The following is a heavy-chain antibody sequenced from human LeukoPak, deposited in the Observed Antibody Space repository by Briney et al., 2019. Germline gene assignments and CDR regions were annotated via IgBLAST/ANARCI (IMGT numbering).Heavy chain of an antibody. D-gene: IGHD3-3*01. CDR3: AKTRSAPLYDALNI. V-gene: IGHV3-43D*03. Sequence: PGGSLRLSCAASGFTFHDYAMHWVRQAPGKGLEWVSLISWDGGSTYYADSVKGRFTTSRDNSKNTLYLQMNSLRAEDTAVYYCAKTRSAPLYDALNIWGQGTMVTVSS. CDR2: ISWDGGST. J-gene: IGHJ3*02. CDR1: GFTFHDYA.